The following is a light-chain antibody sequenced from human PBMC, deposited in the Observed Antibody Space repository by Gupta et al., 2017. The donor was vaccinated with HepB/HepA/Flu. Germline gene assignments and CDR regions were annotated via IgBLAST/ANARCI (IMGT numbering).Light chain of an antibody. V-gene: IGLV2-11*01. J-gene: IGLJ3*02. Sequence: QSALTQPRSVSGSPGQSVTISCTGTSSDVGGYNYVSWYQQHPGKAPKLMIYDVSKWPSGVPDRFSGSKSGNTASLTISGLQAEDEADYYCCSYAGSDTWVLGGGTRLTVL. CDR2: DVS. CDR1: SSDVGGYNY. CDR3: CSYAGSDTWV.